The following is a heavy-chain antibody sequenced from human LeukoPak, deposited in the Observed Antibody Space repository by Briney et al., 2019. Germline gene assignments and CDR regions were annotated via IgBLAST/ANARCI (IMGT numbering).Heavy chain of an antibody. CDR3: ARDMGNRVERTAILDY. CDR2: VNDSGGT. V-gene: IGHV4-34*01. CDR1: IDSFTNYY. J-gene: IGHJ4*02. D-gene: IGHD5-24*01. Sequence: PSETLSLTCAVYIDSFTNYYWNWIRQTPGKGLEWIGEVNDSGGTNINPSLRSRVILSVDTSKNQFSLKLSSVTAADTAVYYCARDMGNRVERTAILDYWGQGIVVTVSS.